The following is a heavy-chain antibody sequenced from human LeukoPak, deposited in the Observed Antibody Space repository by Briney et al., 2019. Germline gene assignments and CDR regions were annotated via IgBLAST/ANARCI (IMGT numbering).Heavy chain of an antibody. CDR2: INHSGST. CDR1: GGSFSGYY. Sequence: SETLSLTCAVYGGSFSGYYWSWIRQPPGKGLEWIGEINHSGSTNYNPSLKSRVTISVDTSKNQFSLKLSSVTAADTAVYYCARGLYDYVWGSYRSGDYFDYWGQGTLVTVSS. V-gene: IGHV4-34*01. J-gene: IGHJ4*02. CDR3: ARGLYDYVWGSYRSGDYFDY. D-gene: IGHD3-16*02.